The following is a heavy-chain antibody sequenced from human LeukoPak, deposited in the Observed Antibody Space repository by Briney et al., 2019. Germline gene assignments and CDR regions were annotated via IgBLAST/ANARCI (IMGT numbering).Heavy chain of an antibody. CDR2: IRYDGSNK. CDR3: AKDIGPIALDAFDI. CDR1: GFTLSNYG. D-gene: IGHD6-13*01. Sequence: AGGSLRLSCAASGFTLSNYGIHWVRQAPGKGLEWVAFIRYDGSNKYYADSVRGRFTISRDNSKNTLYLQMNSLRAEDTALFYCAKDIGPIALDAFDIWGQGTMVTVSS. V-gene: IGHV3-30*02. J-gene: IGHJ3*02.